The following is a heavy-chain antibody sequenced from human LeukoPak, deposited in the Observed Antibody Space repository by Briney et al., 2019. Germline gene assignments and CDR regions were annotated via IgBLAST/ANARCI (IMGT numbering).Heavy chain of an antibody. V-gene: IGHV1-46*01. J-gene: IGHJ4*02. D-gene: IGHD3-3*01. Sequence: GASVKVSCKASGYTFTSYYMHWVRQAPGQGLEWMGIINPSGGSTSYAQKFQGRVTMTRDTSISTAYMELSRLRSDDTAVYYCARHTISRTPILHFDYWGQGTLVTVSS. CDR3: ARHTISRTPILHFDY. CDR1: GYTFTSYY. CDR2: INPSGGST.